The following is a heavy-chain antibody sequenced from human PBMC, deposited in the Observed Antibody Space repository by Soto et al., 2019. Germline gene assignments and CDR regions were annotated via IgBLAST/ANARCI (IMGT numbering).Heavy chain of an antibody. D-gene: IGHD3-16*01. CDR3: ARDYRFVFDY. Sequence: GASVKVSCKASGGTLSSYAISWGRQAPGQGLEWMGGVIPIFGTANYAQKFQGRVTITPGESTSTAYMELSSLRSEDTAVYYCARDYRFVFDYWGQGTLVTVSS. CDR2: VIPIFGTA. J-gene: IGHJ4*02. CDR1: GGTLSSYA. V-gene: IGHV1-69*13.